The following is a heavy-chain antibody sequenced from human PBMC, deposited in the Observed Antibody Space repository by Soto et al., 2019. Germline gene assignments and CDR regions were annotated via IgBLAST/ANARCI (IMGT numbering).Heavy chain of an antibody. V-gene: IGHV4-34*03. CDR3: TGKDREGVYDF. CDR1: GGSYTGHY. D-gene: IGHD1-26*01. Sequence: SDTLSLTCAVYGGSYTGHYWTWIRQPPGKGLEWIGEINDSRTTNYNPSLKSRVTMSLDRSRNQFSLNLTSVTAGDTAVYYCTGKDREGVYDFWGQGTMVTVSS. CDR2: INDSRTT. J-gene: IGHJ3*01.